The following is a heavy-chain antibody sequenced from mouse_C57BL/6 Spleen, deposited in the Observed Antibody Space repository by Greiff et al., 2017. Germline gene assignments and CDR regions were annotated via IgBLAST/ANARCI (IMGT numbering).Heavy chain of an antibody. Sequence: QVTLKVSGPGILQPSQTLSLTCSFSGFSLSTFGMGVGWIRQPSGKGLEWLAHIWWDADKYYNPALKSRLTISKDTSKNQVFLKIANVDTADTATYYCARNNYGNYEGAMDYWGQGTSVTVSS. D-gene: IGHD2-1*01. CDR2: IWWDADK. CDR3: ARNNYGNYEGAMDY. J-gene: IGHJ4*01. CDR1: GFSLSTFGMG. V-gene: IGHV8-8*01.